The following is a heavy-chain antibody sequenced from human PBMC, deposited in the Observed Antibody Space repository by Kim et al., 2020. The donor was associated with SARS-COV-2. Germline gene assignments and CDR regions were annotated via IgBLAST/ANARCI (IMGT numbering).Heavy chain of an antibody. D-gene: IGHD3-9*01. Sequence: GGSLRLSCAASGFTFSSYSMNWVRQAPGKGLEWVSSISSSSSYIYYADSVKGRFTISRDNAKNSLYLQMNSLRAEDTAVYYCARDYDHPTYYDILTGYYNAHDEEGAFDYWGQGTLVTVSS. J-gene: IGHJ4*02. CDR1: GFTFSSYS. V-gene: IGHV3-21*01. CDR3: ARDYDHPTYYDILTGYYNAHDEEGAFDY. CDR2: ISSSSSYI.